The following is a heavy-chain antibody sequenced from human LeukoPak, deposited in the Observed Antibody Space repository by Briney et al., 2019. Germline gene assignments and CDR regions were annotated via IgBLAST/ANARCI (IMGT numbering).Heavy chain of an antibody. CDR2: VSYDGSNK. J-gene: IGHJ4*02. V-gene: IGHV3-30*03. Sequence: GGSLRLSCAASGFTFSSFGMHWVRQAPGKGLEWVAVVSYDGSNKYFADSVKGRFTISRDNPKNTLYLQMNSLRAEDTAVYYCARDRGNPGGDYWGQGTLVTVSS. CDR1: GFTFSSFG. D-gene: IGHD4-23*01. CDR3: ARDRGNPGGDY.